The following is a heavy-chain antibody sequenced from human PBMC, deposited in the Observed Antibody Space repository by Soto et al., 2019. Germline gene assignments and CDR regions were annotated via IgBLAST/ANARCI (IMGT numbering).Heavy chain of an antibody. CDR3: ARDSAVRGRNDAFDI. D-gene: IGHD4-17*01. Sequence: ASVKVSCKASGYTFTGYYMHWVRQAPGQGLEWMGWINPNSGGTNYAQKFQGWVTMTRDTSISTAYMELSRLRSDDTAVYYCARDSAVRGRNDAFDIWGQGTXVTVSS. J-gene: IGHJ3*02. V-gene: IGHV1-2*04. CDR2: INPNSGGT. CDR1: GYTFTGYY.